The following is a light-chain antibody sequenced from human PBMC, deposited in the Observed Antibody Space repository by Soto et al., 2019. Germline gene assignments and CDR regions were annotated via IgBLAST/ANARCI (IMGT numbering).Light chain of an antibody. CDR3: QQYGNSART. Sequence: EIVLTQSPATLSLSPGERATLSCRASQSVSSYLAWCQQKPGQAPRLLIYGASSRATGIPDRFSGSASGTDFSLTVSRLGPEDFAVYYCQQYGNSARTFGQGTKVDIK. V-gene: IGKV3-20*01. CDR1: QSVSSY. J-gene: IGKJ1*01. CDR2: GAS.